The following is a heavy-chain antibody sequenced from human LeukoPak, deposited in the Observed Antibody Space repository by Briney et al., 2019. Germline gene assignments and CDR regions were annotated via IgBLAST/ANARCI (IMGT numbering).Heavy chain of an antibody. J-gene: IGHJ5*02. CDR2: IYHSGKT. V-gene: IGHV4-34*01. Sequence: SETLSLTCAVCGGSFSGYYWSWIRQPPGKGLEGIGSIYHSGKTYYNPSLKSRVTIPVETSKNQFSLKLSSMTAADTAVYYCARDRISVSDPPNWFDPWGQGTLVTVSS. D-gene: IGHD6-19*01. CDR3: ARDRISVSDPPNWFDP. CDR1: GGSFSGYY.